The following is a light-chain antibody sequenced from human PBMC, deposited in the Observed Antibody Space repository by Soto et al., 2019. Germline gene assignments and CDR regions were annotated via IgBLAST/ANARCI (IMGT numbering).Light chain of an antibody. CDR3: QQYNNWPWT. Sequence: EIVLTQSPVTLSLSPGERATLSCRASQSVSSYLAWYQQKPGQPPRLLIYGASTRATGIPARFSGSGSGTEFTLTISSLQSVDFAVYSCQQYNNWPWTFGQGTKVDIK. CDR1: QSVSSY. V-gene: IGKV3-15*01. CDR2: GAS. J-gene: IGKJ1*01.